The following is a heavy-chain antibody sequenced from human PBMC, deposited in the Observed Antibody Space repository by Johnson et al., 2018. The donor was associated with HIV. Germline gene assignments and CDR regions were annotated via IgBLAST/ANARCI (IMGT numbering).Heavy chain of an antibody. V-gene: IGHV3-30*02. Sequence: QVQLVESGGGVVQPGGSLRLSCAASGFTFNNYDMHWVRQAPGKGLEWVAFIRYDGSYKYYADSVKGRFTISRDNSKNTLYVQMNSLRGDDTAVYYCAKVGLGQRKGFDSWGQGTMVTVSS. J-gene: IGHJ3*02. D-gene: IGHD1-1*01. CDR3: AKVGLGQRKGFDS. CDR2: IRYDGSYK. CDR1: GFTFNNYD.